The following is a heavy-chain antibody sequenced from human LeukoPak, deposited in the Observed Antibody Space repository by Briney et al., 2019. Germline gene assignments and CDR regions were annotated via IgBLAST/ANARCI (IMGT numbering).Heavy chain of an antibody. CDR1: GFTFSEYY. V-gene: IGHV3-11*01. D-gene: IGHD6-25*01. Sequence: PGGSLRFSCAASGFTFSEYYMSWIRQAPGKGLEWVSYISSSGINIYYADSVKGRFTISRDNAKNSLYLQMNSLRAEDTAVYYCARDQRILDFWGQGTLVTVSS. CDR3: ARDQRILDF. J-gene: IGHJ4*02. CDR2: ISSSGINI.